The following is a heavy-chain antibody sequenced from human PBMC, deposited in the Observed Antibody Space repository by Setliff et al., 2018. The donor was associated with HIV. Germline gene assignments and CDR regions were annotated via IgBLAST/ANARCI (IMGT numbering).Heavy chain of an antibody. D-gene: IGHD3-22*01. V-gene: IGHV3-43*01. CDR2: ISWDGGST. CDR3: AKDFGYDSSRPEYFQH. J-gene: IGHJ1*01. Sequence: PGGSLRLSCAASGFTFDDYIMHWVRQAPGKGLEWVSLISWDGGSTYYADSVKGRFTISRDNSKNSLYLQMNSLRTEDTALYYCAKDFGYDSSRPEYFQHWGQGTLVTVSS. CDR1: GFTFDDYI.